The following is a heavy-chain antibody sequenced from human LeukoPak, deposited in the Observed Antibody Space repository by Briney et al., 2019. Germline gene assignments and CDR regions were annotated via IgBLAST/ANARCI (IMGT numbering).Heavy chain of an antibody. CDR2: IRSKAYGGTT. J-gene: IGHJ6*02. CDR3: TRDRGLLWFGELPPGYYYHMDV. D-gene: IGHD3-10*01. V-gene: IGHV3-49*04. Sequence: GGSLRLSCTASGFTFGDYAMSWVRQAPGKGLEWVGFIRSKAYGGTTEYAASVKGRFTISRDDSKSIAYLQMNSLKTEDTAVYYCTRDRGLLWFGELPPGYYYHMDVWGQGTTVTVSS. CDR1: GFTFGDYA.